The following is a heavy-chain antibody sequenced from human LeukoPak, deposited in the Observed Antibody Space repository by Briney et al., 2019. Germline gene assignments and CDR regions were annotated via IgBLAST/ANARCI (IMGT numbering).Heavy chain of an antibody. CDR2: IRQDGGLT. V-gene: IGHV3-7*01. CDR1: ELTFTGYW. Sequence: GGSLRLSCAASELTFTGYWMNWVRQAPGKGLQWVGNIRQDGGLTHYSDSVKGRFTISRDNAKRSLYLQMNSLRPEDTAVYYCARDGLSSGSFDYWGQGTLVTVSS. D-gene: IGHD3-10*01. CDR3: ARDGLSSGSFDY. J-gene: IGHJ4*02.